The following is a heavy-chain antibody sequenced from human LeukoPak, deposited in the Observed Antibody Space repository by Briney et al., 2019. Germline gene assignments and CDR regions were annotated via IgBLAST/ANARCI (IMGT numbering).Heavy chain of an antibody. J-gene: IGHJ4*02. V-gene: IGHV4-30-4*01. Sequence: SETLSLTCTVSGGSISSGDYYWIWIRQPPGKGLESIGYIYYSGSTYYNPSLKSRVTLSVDTSKNQFSLKLSSVTAADTAVYYCARREISSGWYFDYWGQGTLVTVSS. CDR2: IYYSGST. D-gene: IGHD6-19*01. CDR1: GGSISSGDYY. CDR3: ARREISSGWYFDY.